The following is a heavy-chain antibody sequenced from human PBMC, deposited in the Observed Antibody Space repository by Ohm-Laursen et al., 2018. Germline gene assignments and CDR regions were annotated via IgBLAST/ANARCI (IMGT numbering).Heavy chain of an antibody. Sequence: SLRLSCAASGFTFRWYAMSWVRQAPGKGLEWVSALSGSGDTTDYADSVEGRFTASRDNSKDTLYLQMNSLRNEDTAIYYCAKDVGVAFAYDSWGQGTLVTVSS. CDR1: GFTFRWYA. CDR3: AKDVGVAFAYDS. CDR2: LSGSGDTT. D-gene: IGHD2-15*01. J-gene: IGHJ4*02. V-gene: IGHV3-23*01.